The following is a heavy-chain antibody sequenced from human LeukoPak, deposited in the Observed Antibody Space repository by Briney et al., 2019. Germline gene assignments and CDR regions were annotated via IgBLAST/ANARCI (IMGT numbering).Heavy chain of an antibody. Sequence: SETLSLTCAVNGGSFSGYYWIWIRQPPGKGLEWIGEINHSGSTNYNPSLKSRVTISVDTSKNQFSLKLSSVTAADTTVYYCARGGECGSCDGFDMWGQGIMVTVSS. J-gene: IGHJ3*02. CDR1: GGSFSGYY. CDR3: ARGGECGSCDGFDM. D-gene: IGHD2-15*01. V-gene: IGHV4-34*01. CDR2: INHSGST.